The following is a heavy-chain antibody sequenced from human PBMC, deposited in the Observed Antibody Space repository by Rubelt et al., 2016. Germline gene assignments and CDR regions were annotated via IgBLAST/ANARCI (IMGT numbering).Heavy chain of an antibody. CDR2: INPNSGGT. V-gene: IGHV1-2*02. Sequence: QVQLVQSGSELKKPGASVKVSCKASGYTFTGYYMHWVRQAPGQGLGWMGWINPNSGGTNYAQKFQGRVTMTRDTSISTAYMELSRLRSDDTAVYYCARGMITMVRGVIYYVDYWGQGTLVTVSS. D-gene: IGHD3-10*01. CDR3: ARGMITMVRGVIYYVDY. J-gene: IGHJ4*02. CDR1: GYTFTGYY.